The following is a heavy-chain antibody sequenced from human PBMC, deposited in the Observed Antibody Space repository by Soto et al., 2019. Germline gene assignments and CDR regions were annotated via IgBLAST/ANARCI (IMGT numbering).Heavy chain of an antibody. CDR1: GFTFDDYA. CDR2: ISDSGGST. J-gene: IGHJ6*02. CDR3: AKGRSYYYYGVDV. V-gene: IGHV3-23*01. Sequence: PGGSLRLSCAASGFTFDDYAMHWVRQAPGKGLEWVSAISDSGGSTYYADSVKGRFTISRDNSKSTLYLQMNSLRAEDTALYYCAKGRSYYYYGVDVWGQGTTVTVSS.